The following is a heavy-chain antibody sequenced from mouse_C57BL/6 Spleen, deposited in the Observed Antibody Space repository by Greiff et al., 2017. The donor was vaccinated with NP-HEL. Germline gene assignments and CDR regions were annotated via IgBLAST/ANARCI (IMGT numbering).Heavy chain of an antibody. D-gene: IGHD2-5*01. Sequence: EVQLVESGGGLVKPGGSLKLSCAASGFTFSDYGMHWVRQAPEKGLEWVAYISSGSSTIYYADTVKGRFTISRDNAKNTLFLQMTSLRSEDTAMYYCASPDYSNSYYFDYWGQGTTLTVSS. CDR1: GFTFSDYG. V-gene: IGHV5-17*01. CDR2: ISSGSSTI. CDR3: ASPDYSNSYYFDY. J-gene: IGHJ2*01.